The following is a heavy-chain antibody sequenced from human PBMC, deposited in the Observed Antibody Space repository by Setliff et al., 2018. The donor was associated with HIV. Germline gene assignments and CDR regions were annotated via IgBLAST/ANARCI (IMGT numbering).Heavy chain of an antibody. CDR1: GYSISIGYY. Sequence: SETLSLTCAVSGYSISIGYYWSWIRQPPGKGLEWIGEINHSGSTNYNPSLKSRVTISVDRSGNQFSLRLTSVTAADTAVYYCATCRHRPSNWFDPWGQGTVVTVSS. J-gene: IGHJ5*02. CDR2: INHSGST. CDR3: ATCRHRPSNWFDP. V-gene: IGHV4-38-2*01.